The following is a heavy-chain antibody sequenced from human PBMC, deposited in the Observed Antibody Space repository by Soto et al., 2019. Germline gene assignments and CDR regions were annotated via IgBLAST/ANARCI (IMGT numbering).Heavy chain of an antibody. V-gene: IGHV1-69*01. J-gene: IGHJ4*02. CDR3: ARARKPVVAATSFDY. CDR1: GGTLSSYA. D-gene: IGHD2-15*01. Sequence: QVQLVQSGAEVKKPGSSVKVSCTASGGTLSSYAISGVRQAPGQGFEWMGGIIPIFGTANYAQKFQGRVTITADESTSTAYMELSSLRSEDTAVYYCARARKPVVAATSFDYWGQGTLVTVSS. CDR2: IIPIFGTA.